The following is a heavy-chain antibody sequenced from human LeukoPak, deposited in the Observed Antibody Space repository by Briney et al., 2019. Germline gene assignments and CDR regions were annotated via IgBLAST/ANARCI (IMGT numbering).Heavy chain of an antibody. V-gene: IGHV1-2*02. CDR3: ARGQNLRVGAPPGY. CDR1: GYTFTGYY. J-gene: IGHJ4*02. CDR2: INPNSGGT. D-gene: IGHD1-26*01. Sequence: ASVKVSCKASGYTFTGYYMHWVRQSPGQGLEWMGWINPNSGGTNYAQKFQGRVTMTRDTSISTAYMELSRLRSDDTAVYYCARGQNLRVGAPPGYWGQGTLVTVSS.